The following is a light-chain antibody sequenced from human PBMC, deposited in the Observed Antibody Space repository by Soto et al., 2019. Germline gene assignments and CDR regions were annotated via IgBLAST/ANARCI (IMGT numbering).Light chain of an antibody. J-gene: IGKJ3*01. CDR1: QSVSCSY. V-gene: IGKV3-20*01. CDR3: HQYGISPLFT. Sequence: EIVLTQSPGTLSLSPGERATLSCRASQSVSCSYLAWYQQKAGQAPRLLLYGASSRATGIPDRFSGSGSGTYFILTISRLEPEDFAVYYCHQYGISPLFTFGPGAKVDIK. CDR2: GAS.